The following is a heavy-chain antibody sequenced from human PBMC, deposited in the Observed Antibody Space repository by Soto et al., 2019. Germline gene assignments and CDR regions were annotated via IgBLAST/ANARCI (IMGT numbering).Heavy chain of an antibody. Sequence: EVQLLESGGGLVQPGESLRLSCAASGFTFTNYALSWVRQAPEKGLEWLSSISGRGGDSYYADSVKGRFTISRDNSKNTLYLQMNSLSADDTALYYCARDDSDAFDIWGPGTMVAVSS. J-gene: IGHJ3*02. CDR3: ARDDSDAFDI. D-gene: IGHD1-1*01. V-gene: IGHV3-23*01. CDR2: ISGRGGDS. CDR1: GFTFTNYA.